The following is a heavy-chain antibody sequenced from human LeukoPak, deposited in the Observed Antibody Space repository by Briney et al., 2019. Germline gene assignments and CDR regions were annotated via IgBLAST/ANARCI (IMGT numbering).Heavy chain of an antibody. Sequence: GGSLRLSCSASGFTVRSNYESWVRQVPGKGLEWVGVFYSDGNTYYADSVKNRFTISKDNSKSTLYLQMNSVRAEDTAVYYCARGVNNWNVDVFDIWGQGTMVTVSS. CDR1: GFTVRSNY. V-gene: IGHV3-66*01. CDR3: ARGVNNWNVDVFDI. D-gene: IGHD1-20*01. CDR2: FYSDGNT. J-gene: IGHJ3*02.